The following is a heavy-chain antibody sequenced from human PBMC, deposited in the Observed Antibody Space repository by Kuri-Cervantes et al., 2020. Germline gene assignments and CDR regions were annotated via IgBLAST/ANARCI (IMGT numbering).Heavy chain of an antibody. Sequence: ASVKVSCKASGYTFTSYDINWVRQATGQGLEWMGWMNPNSGNTGYAQKFQGRVTMTRNTSISTAYMELSSLRSEDTAVYYCARPPDSSSWYTRGYYYYGMDVWGQGTTVTVSS. CDR2: MNPNSGNT. D-gene: IGHD6-13*01. V-gene: IGHV1-8*01. CDR3: ARPPDSSSWYTRGYYYYGMDV. J-gene: IGHJ6*02. CDR1: GYTFTSYD.